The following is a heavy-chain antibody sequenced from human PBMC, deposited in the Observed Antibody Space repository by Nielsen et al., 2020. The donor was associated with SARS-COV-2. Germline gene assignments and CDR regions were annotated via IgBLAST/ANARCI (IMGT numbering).Heavy chain of an antibody. Sequence: SETLSLTCTVSGGSISSNNYYWVWIRQPPGKGLEWIGSLSSRGSAYYNPSLRNRVTMSADTSKNQFSLRLSSGTAADTAVYYCARGGFVDTAMVILSRQYTSSNNWFDPWGQGTLVTVSS. CDR3: ARGGFVDTAMVILSRQYTSSNNWFDP. J-gene: IGHJ5*02. V-gene: IGHV4-39*07. CDR1: GGSISSNNYY. CDR2: LSSRGSA. D-gene: IGHD5-18*01.